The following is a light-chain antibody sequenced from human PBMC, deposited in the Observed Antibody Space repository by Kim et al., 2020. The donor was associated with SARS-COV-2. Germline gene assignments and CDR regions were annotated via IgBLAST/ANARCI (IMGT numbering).Light chain of an antibody. CDR1: QSGTSN. V-gene: IGKV3-15*01. J-gene: IGKJ1*01. CDR2: GAS. Sequence: VSRGERAPLSGRASQSGTSNVAWYQQKPGQATRLLIYGASSRATGIPARCSGSGSGKEFTLTISSLQSEDVAVYYCQQYNGWWTFGQGTKVDIK. CDR3: QQYNGWWT.